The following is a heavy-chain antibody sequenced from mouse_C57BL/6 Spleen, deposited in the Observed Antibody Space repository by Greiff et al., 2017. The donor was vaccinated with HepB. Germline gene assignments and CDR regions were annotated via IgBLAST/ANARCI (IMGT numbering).Heavy chain of an antibody. CDR3: AKGGCGRDRGGAMDY. V-gene: IGHV5-4*03. Sequence: EVKLMESGGGLVKPGGSLKLSCAASGFTFSSYAMSWVRQTPEKRLEWVATISDGGSYTYYPDNVKGRFTISRDNAKNNLYLQMSQLKSEDTAMYYCAKGGCGRDRGGAMDYWGQGTSVTVSS. CDR2: ISDGGSYT. D-gene: IGHD1-1*02. J-gene: IGHJ4*01. CDR1: GFTFSSYA.